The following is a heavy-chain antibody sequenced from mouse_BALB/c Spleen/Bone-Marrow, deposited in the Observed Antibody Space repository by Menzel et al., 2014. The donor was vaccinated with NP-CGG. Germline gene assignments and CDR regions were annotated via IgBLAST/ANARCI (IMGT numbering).Heavy chain of an antibody. CDR2: IDPANGNT. CDR3: ASYYYGSSSFAY. CDR1: GFNIKDAY. J-gene: IGHJ3*01. Sequence: VQLQQPGAELMKPGASVKLSCTASGFNIKDAYMHWVKQRPEQGLEWIGRIDPANGNTKYDPKFQGKATITADTSSNTAYLQLSSLTSEDTAVYYCASYYYGSSSFAYWGQGTLVTVSA. D-gene: IGHD1-1*01. V-gene: IGHV14-3*02.